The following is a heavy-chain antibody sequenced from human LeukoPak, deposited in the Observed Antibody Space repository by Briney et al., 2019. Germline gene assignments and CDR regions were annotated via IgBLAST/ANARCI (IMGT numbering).Heavy chain of an antibody. D-gene: IGHD2/OR15-2a*01. CDR3: ARHNKAFDI. Sequence: PSETLSLTYSVSGGSISSSSYYSGWIRQPPGKGLEWIGSIYYSGSTYYNPSLKSRVTISVDTSKSQFSLKLSSVTAADTAVYYCARHNKAFDIWGQGTMVTVSS. J-gene: IGHJ3*02. V-gene: IGHV4-39*01. CDR2: IYYSGST. CDR1: GGSISSSSYY.